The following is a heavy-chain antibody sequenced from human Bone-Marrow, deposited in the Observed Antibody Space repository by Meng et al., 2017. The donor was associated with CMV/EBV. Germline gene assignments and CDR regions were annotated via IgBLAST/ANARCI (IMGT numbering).Heavy chain of an antibody. D-gene: IGHD2-2*01. CDR1: GGSISSSSYY. V-gene: IGHV4-39*07. Sequence: SETLSLTCTVSGGSISSSSYYWGWIRQPPGKGLEWIGSIYYSGSTYYNPSLKSRVTISVDTSKNQFSLKLSSVTAADTAVYYCASEDIVVVPAARGHWFDPWGQGPRVTGYS. CDR3: ASEDIVVVPAARGHWFDP. CDR2: IYYSGST. J-gene: IGHJ5*02.